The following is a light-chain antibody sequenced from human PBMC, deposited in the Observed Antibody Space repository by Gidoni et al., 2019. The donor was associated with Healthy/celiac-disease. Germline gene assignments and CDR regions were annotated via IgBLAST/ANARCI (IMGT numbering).Light chain of an antibody. J-gene: IGKJ1*01. Sequence: DIQMTQSPSSLSASVGDRVTITCRASQSISSYLNWYQQKPGKAPKLLIYAASNRQSGVPSRFSGSGSGTDFTLTISSLQPEDFAAYYWQQSYSTPQTFGQGTKVEIK. V-gene: IGKV1-39*01. CDR2: AAS. CDR3: QQSYSTPQT. CDR1: QSISSY.